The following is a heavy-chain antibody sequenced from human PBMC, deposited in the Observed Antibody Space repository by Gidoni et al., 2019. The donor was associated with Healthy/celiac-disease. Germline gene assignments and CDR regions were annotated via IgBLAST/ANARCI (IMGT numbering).Heavy chain of an antibody. D-gene: IGHD6-19*01. CDR1: GFTFSSYS. V-gene: IGHV3-21*01. Sequence: EVQLVESGGGLVKPGGSLRLSCAASGFTFSSYSMNWVRQAPGKGLEWVSSISSSSSYISYADSVKGRFTISRDNAKNSLYLQMNSLRAEDTAVYYCARSLEAVADTSDAFDIWGQGTMVTVSS. J-gene: IGHJ3*02. CDR3: ARSLEAVADTSDAFDI. CDR2: ISSSSSYI.